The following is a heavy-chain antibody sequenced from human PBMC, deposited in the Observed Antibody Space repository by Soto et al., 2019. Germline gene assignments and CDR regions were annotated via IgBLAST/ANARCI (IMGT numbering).Heavy chain of an antibody. Sequence: ASVKVSCKASGYTFTGYYMHWVRQAPGQGLEWRGWINPNSGGTNYAQKFQGWVTMTRDTSISTAYMELSRLRSDDTAVYYCARVQRQLSIAAPTDAFDIWGQRTMVTVSS. V-gene: IGHV1-2*04. CDR1: GYTFTGYY. D-gene: IGHD6-6*01. CDR2: INPNSGGT. J-gene: IGHJ3*02. CDR3: ARVQRQLSIAAPTDAFDI.